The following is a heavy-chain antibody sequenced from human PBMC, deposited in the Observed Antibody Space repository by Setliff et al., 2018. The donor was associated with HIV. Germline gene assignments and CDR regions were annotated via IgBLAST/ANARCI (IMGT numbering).Heavy chain of an antibody. J-gene: IGHJ3*02. Sequence: SETLSLTCSVSGGSISSTSYYWGWVRQPPGKSLEWIGSVYYSGTSYYSPSLKSRVTMSVDTSKNQFSLKLNSVTAADTAVHYCARRATSRIPSIQAGAFDIWGQGTMVTVSS. D-gene: IGHD2-21*01. CDR2: VYYSGTS. V-gene: IGHV4-39*01. CDR1: GGSISSTSYY. CDR3: ARRATSRIPSIQAGAFDI.